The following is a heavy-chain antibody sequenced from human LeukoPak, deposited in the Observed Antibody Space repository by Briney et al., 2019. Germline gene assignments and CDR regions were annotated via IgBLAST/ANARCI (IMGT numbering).Heavy chain of an antibody. CDR3: AKGGYYGSGSYCDFDY. CDR1: GFTFSSYG. J-gene: IGHJ4*02. CDR2: ITYDGSNK. V-gene: IGHV3-30*18. D-gene: IGHD3-10*01. Sequence: GGSLRLSCAASGFTFSSYGIHWVRQAPGKGLEWVAVITYDGSNKYYADSVKGRFTISRDNSKNTLYLQMNSLRAEDTAVYYCAKGGYYGSGSYCDFDYWGQGTLVTVSS.